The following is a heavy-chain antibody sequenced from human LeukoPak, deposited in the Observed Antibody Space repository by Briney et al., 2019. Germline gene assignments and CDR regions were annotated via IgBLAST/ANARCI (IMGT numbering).Heavy chain of an antibody. CDR1: GDSISSGNY. Sequence: KSSETLSLTCTVSGDSISSGNYWGWIRQPAGKGLEWIGRIYTSGSTNYNPSLKSRVTMSVDTSKNQFSLKLSSVTAADTAVYYCARGDPLDYYYYYMDVWGKGTTVTVSS. D-gene: IGHD2-21*01. CDR3: ARGDPLDYYYYYMDV. J-gene: IGHJ6*03. V-gene: IGHV4-4*07. CDR2: IYTSGST.